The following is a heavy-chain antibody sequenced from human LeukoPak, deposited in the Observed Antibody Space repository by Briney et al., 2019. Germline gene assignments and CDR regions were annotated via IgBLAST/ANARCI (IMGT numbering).Heavy chain of an antibody. V-gene: IGHV1-69*06. Sequence: SVKVSCKASGCTFSSYAISWVRQAPGQGLEWMGWIIPIFGTANYAQRFQGRVMFTSDKSTSTAYMELSSLRSEDTAVYYCASALHSGSDIYYTNVGVQPFDYWGQGTLVTVSS. D-gene: IGHD3-10*01. CDR3: ASALHSGSDIYYTNVGVQPFDY. CDR2: IIPIFGTA. CDR1: GCTFSSYA. J-gene: IGHJ4*02.